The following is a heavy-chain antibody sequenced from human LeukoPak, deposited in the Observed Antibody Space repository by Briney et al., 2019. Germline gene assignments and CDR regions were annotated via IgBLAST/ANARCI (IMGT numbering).Heavy chain of an antibody. D-gene: IGHD3-22*01. CDR3: ARADYYDSSGYNDY. CDR2: IYSGGNT. Sequence: PGGSLRLSCAASGFTFSNAWMGWVRQAPGKGLVWVSVIYSGGNTYYADSVKGRFTISRDNSKHTLHLQMPSLRAEDTAVYYCARADYYDSSGYNDYWGQGTLVTVSS. V-gene: IGHV3-53*01. CDR1: GFTFSNAW. J-gene: IGHJ4*02.